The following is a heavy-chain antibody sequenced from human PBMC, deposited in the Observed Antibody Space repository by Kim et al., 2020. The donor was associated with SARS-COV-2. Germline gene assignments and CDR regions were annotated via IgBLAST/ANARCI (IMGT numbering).Heavy chain of an antibody. CDR2: IYHSGST. CDR1: GGSISSSNW. Sequence: SETLSLTCAVSGGSISSSNWWSWVRQPPGKGLEWIGEIYHSGSTNYNPSLKSRVTISLDKSKNQFSLKLSSVTAADTAVYYCARDYYDYVWGSYRQYYFDYWGQGTLVTVSS. CDR3: ARDYYDYVWGSYRQYYFDY. V-gene: IGHV4-4*02. J-gene: IGHJ4*02. D-gene: IGHD3-16*02.